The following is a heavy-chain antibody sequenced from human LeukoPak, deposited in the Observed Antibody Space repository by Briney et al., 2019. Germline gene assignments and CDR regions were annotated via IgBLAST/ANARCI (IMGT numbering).Heavy chain of an antibody. CDR1: EVTVSNNY. J-gene: IGHJ4*02. CDR3: ARDVGEESGIAAAGIDY. Sequence: GGSLRLSCGASEVTVSNNYMSWVRQAPGKGLQWVSVIYPGGNIYYADSVKGRFTISRDNAKNSLYLQMNSLRAEDTAVYYCARDVGEESGIAAAGIDYWGQGTLVTVSS. CDR2: IYPGGNI. V-gene: IGHV3-53*01. D-gene: IGHD6-13*01.